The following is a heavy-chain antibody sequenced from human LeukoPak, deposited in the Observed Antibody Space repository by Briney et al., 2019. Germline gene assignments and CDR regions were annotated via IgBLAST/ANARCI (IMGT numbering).Heavy chain of an antibody. D-gene: IGHD3-22*01. V-gene: IGHV3-48*01. CDR1: GFSFTSYS. Sequence: GGSLRLSCAASGFSFTSYSMNWVRQAPGKGLEWISYISNSNTIYYADSVKGRFTISRDNAKNSLSLQMNSLRAEDTAVYYCARESANYYDSSGYDYWGQGTLVTVSS. CDR2: ISNSNTI. CDR3: ARESANYYDSSGYDY. J-gene: IGHJ4*02.